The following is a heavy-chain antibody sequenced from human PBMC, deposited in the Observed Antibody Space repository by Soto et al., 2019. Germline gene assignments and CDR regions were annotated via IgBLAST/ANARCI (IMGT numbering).Heavy chain of an antibody. D-gene: IGHD2-21*02. V-gene: IGHV4-30-4*08. Sequence: SETLSLTCTVSGGSISSDYYHWTWIRQSPERGLEWIGYIHNSGSILYNPSLKNRVTISVDTSKNQFSLHLSSVTAADTAVYFCAREDDGGDTLDVWGQGTTVTVSS. CDR1: GGSISSDYYH. CDR3: AREDDGGDTLDV. J-gene: IGHJ6*02. CDR2: IHNSGSI.